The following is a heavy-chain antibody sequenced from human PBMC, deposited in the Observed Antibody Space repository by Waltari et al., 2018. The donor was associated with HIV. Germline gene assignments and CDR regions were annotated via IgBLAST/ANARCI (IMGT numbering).Heavy chain of an antibody. CDR3: ARGSDTAMDFPLFDY. Sequence: QVQLVASGGGVVQPGRSLRLSCAASGFTFSSYGMHWVRQAPGKGLGWVAVRWYDGRNKYYGDSVKGRFTISRDNAKNTLYLQMNSLRAEDTAVYYCARGSDTAMDFPLFDYWGQGTLVTVSS. CDR2: RWYDGRNK. J-gene: IGHJ4*02. D-gene: IGHD5-18*01. V-gene: IGHV3-33*01. CDR1: GFTFSSYG.